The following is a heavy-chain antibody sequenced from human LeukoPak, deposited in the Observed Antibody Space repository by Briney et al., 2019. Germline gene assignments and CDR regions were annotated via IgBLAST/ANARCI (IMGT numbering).Heavy chain of an antibody. Sequence: SETLSLTCTVSGDFITSFYWSWIRQSPGKGLEWLGYFYYSRGTTYNPSLRSRATISADTSQNQFSLKLRSVTAADTAVYYCARAISAWSYFYYMDVWGKGTTVTVSS. V-gene: IGHV4-59*01. CDR3: ARAISAWSYFYYMDV. D-gene: IGHD6-19*01. CDR2: FYYSRGT. J-gene: IGHJ6*03. CDR1: GDFITSFY.